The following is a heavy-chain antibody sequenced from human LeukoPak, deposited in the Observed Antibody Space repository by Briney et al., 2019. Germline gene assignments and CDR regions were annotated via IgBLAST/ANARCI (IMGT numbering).Heavy chain of an antibody. CDR2: IGGNGMST. CDR1: GFTFSNHA. CDR3: ARCTKYTTGWCNWFDP. D-gene: IGHD6-19*01. V-gene: IGHV3-23*01. Sequence: GGSLRLSCAASGFTFSNHAMNWVRQTPGKGLEWVSSIGGNGMSTYYADSVKGRFTISRDNSKDTLYLQMNSLSAEDTAVYYCARCTKYTTGWCNWFDPWGQGTLVTVSS. J-gene: IGHJ5*02.